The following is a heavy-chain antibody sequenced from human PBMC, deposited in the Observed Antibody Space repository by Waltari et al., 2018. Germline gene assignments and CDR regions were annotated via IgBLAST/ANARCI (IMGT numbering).Heavy chain of an antibody. D-gene: IGHD6-19*01. J-gene: IGHJ4*02. CDR3: ATEPAPGAGINY. Sequence: EVQLVESGGGFVQPGGSLRLSCLGSGFTFGVFSMHWIRQAPGKCLECVAYISASRAAIYYAESVKGRFTISRDNAKNSLFLQMTNLGVEDTAVYYCATEPAPGAGINYWGQGILVTVSS. CDR2: ISASRAAI. V-gene: IGHV3-48*01. CDR1: GFTFGVFS.